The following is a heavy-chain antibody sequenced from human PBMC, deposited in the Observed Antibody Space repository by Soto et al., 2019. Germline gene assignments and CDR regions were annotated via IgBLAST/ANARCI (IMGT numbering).Heavy chain of an antibody. CDR1: GFTVSSFG. D-gene: IGHD3-3*01. CDR2: IWYDGSKK. CDR3: ARDASYYSLWRGYYPSRNGMDV. J-gene: IGHJ6*02. Sequence: QVQVVESGGGVVQPGRSLRLSCAAAGFTVSSFGMHWFRQAPGKGLEWVSLIWYDGSKKSYGDSVKGRFTISRDNSRNTVYLQMNSLRADDTAVYYFARDASYYSLWRGYYPSRNGMDVWGQGTTVTVSS. V-gene: IGHV3-33*01.